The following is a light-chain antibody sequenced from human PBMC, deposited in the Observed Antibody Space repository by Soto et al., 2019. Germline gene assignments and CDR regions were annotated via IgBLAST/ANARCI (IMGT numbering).Light chain of an antibody. J-gene: IGKJ4*01. CDR2: KAS. V-gene: IGKV1-5*03. CDR1: QSISTW. CDR3: QLYNSFSALT. Sequence: DLQKTQSPSTLSASVGDRVTITCRASQSISTWLAWYQQKPGRAPKLLIYKASSLESGVPSRFSGSGSGTEFTLTICSLQPDDFATYYCQLYNSFSALTFGGGTKVEIK.